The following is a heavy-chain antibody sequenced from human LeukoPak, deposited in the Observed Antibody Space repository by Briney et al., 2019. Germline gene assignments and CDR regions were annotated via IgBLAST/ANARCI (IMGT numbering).Heavy chain of an antibody. V-gene: IGHV4-59*12. CDR3: ARGGPTVTSMYY. CDR2: IYYSGST. Sequence: PSETLSLTCTVSGGSISGFYWSWIRRPPGKGLEWIGYIYYSGSTNCNPSLKSRVTISIDTSKNQFSLKLSSVTAADTAVYFCARGGPTVTSMYYWGQGTLVTVSS. D-gene: IGHD4-17*01. CDR1: GGSISGFY. J-gene: IGHJ4*02.